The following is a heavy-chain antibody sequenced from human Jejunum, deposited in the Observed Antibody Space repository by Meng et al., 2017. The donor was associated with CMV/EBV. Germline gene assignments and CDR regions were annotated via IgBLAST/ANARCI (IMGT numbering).Heavy chain of an antibody. V-gene: IGHV1-18*01. CDR2: ISAYNGDT. D-gene: IGHD1/OR15-1a*01. Sequence: QAQLVQAGGEVKKPGASVKVSCKASGNTFTNYGITWVRQAPGQGLEWMGWISAYNGDTNYAQTLQGRVTMTTDTSTSTAYMELRSLRSDDTAVYYCARVEQEMCWGQGTLVTVSS. CDR3: ARVEQEMC. J-gene: IGHJ4*02. CDR1: GNTFTNYG.